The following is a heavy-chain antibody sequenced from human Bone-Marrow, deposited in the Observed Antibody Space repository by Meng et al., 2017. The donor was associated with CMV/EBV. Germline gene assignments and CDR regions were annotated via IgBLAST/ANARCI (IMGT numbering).Heavy chain of an antibody. Sequence: ASVKVSCKASGYTFTGYYMHWVRQAPGQGLEWMGWINPNSGGTNYAQKFQGRVTMTRDGSTSTAYMELSTLRSDDTAVYYGARDRLVGATTGYYGMDVWGQGTTVTVSS. CDR2: INPNSGGT. CDR1: GYTFTGYY. CDR3: ARDRLVGATTGYYGMDV. V-gene: IGHV1-2*02. D-gene: IGHD1-26*01. J-gene: IGHJ6*02.